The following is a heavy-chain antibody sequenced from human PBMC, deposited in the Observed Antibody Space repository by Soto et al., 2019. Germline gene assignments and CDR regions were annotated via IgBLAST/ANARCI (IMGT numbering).Heavy chain of an antibody. CDR1: GFTFSTFD. CDR2: IRGVAGST. CDR3: VKGAWLDY. V-gene: IGHV3-23*01. Sequence: GGSLRLSCAASGFTFSTFDMTWVRQAPGKGLEWVSLIRGVAGSTHYPDSVKGRFTISKDNSNNMLYLEMNSLRADDTAVYFCVKGAWLDYWGQGNMVTVSS. J-gene: IGHJ4*02.